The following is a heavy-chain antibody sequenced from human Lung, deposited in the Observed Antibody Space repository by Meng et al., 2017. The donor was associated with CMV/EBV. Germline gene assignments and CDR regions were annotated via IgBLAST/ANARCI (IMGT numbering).Heavy chain of an antibody. CDR3: ARTLGSYYDY. V-gene: IGHV1-69*10. CDR1: GGNLRSYA. J-gene: IGHJ4*02. CDR2: IIPILGIV. Sequence: VHCRASGGNLRSYALGWVRQAPGQGLEWMGDIIPILGIVNYAQKFRGRVTITADRATGTAYMELSSLRSEDTAVYYCARTLGSYYDYWGQGTLVTVSS. D-gene: IGHD1-26*01.